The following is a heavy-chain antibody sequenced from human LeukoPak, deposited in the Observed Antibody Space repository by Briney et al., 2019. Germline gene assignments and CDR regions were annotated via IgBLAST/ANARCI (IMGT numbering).Heavy chain of an antibody. D-gene: IGHD3-10*01. J-gene: IGHJ5*02. CDR3: SRAGVMVRGVIHWFAP. Sequence: SETLSLTCTVSGGSISSGSYYWSWMRQPTGQGLEWFRRIYTRGSTNYNPSLQSRLTLSLDTPKNLLSLKLRSVTAAATALASWSRAGVMVRGVIHWFAPWGEGTLDTVS. CDR1: GGSISSGSYY. V-gene: IGHV4-61*02. CDR2: IYTRGST.